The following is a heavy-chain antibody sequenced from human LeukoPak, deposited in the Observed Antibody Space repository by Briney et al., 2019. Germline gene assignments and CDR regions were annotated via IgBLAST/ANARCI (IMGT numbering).Heavy chain of an antibody. Sequence: SETLSLTCTVSGGSISSYFWSWIRQPPAKGLEWIGYVYYSGSTKYNPSLKSRVTISVDTSKNQFSLKLSSVTAADTAVYYCARHAGVVVYSDYWGQGTLVTVSS. J-gene: IGHJ4*02. CDR2: VYYSGST. V-gene: IGHV4-59*08. CDR1: GGSISSYF. CDR3: ARHAGVVVYSDY. D-gene: IGHD3-22*01.